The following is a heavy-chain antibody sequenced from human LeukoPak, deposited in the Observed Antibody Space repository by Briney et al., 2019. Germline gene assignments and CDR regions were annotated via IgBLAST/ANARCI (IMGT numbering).Heavy chain of an antibody. CDR3: ARGMAADAEAFDI. J-gene: IGHJ3*02. V-gene: IGHV5-51*01. Sequence: GESLKISCKSSGYSFTSYWIAWVRQMPGKGLEWMGIIDPGDSDTRYSPSFQGQVTISADKSISTAYLQWSSLKASDTAMYYCARGMAADAEAFDIWGQGTMVTVSS. D-gene: IGHD6-13*01. CDR2: IDPGDSDT. CDR1: GYSFTSYW.